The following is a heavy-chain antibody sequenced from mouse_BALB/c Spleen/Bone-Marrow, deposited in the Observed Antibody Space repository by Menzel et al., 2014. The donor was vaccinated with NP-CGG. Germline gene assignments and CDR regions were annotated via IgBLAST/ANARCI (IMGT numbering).Heavy chain of an antibody. J-gene: IGHJ3*01. Sequence: VQLQQSGPELVKPGASMKISCKASGYSFTGYTMNWVKQSHGKNPEWIGLINPYNGGTSYNQKLKGKATLTVDKSSSTAYMELLSLTSEDSAVYYCARFGADGYPRFAYWGQGTLVTVSA. CDR1: GYSFTGYT. CDR2: INPYNGGT. D-gene: IGHD2-3*01. CDR3: ARFGADGYPRFAY. V-gene: IGHV1-18*01.